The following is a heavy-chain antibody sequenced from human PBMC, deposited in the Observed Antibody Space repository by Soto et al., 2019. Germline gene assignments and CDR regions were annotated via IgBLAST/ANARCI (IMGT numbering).Heavy chain of an antibody. CDR1: GYSIISDYY. V-gene: IGHV4-38-2*02. CDR3: ARFPAY. J-gene: IGHJ4*02. Sequence: PWKTLSLTCTVSGYSIISDYYWGWIRQPPGNGLEWIGSFYHTGSTHYNPSLKSRVTISVDTSKNQFSLKLTSVTAADTAVYFCARFPAYWGQGILVTVSS. CDR2: FYHTGST.